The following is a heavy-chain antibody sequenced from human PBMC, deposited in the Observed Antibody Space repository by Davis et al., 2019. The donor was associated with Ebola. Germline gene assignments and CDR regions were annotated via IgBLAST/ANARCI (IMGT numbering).Heavy chain of an antibody. CDR2: FYDQSS. CDR1: GFAVSSNH. Sequence: GGSLRLSCAVSGFAVSSNHMSWVRQAPGKGLEWVSVFYDQSSAYADAVRGRFIISRDKSNNTLYLQMNSLRVDDTAVYYCATTQWLREFDNWGQGTLVTVSS. D-gene: IGHD6-19*01. CDR3: ATTQWLREFDN. J-gene: IGHJ4*02. V-gene: IGHV3-53*05.